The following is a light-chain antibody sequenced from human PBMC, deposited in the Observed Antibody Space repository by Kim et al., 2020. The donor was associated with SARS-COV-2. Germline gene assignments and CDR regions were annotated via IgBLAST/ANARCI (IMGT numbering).Light chain of an antibody. J-gene: IGKJ4*01. CDR1: QNIRIY. CDR2: DAS. V-gene: IGKV1-39*01. CDR3: QQSYATPVT. Sequence: DIQMTQSPPSLSASVGDRVTITCRASQNIRIYLNWYQQKPGKAPNLLIHDASSLQSGVPSRFSGSGSGTDFTLSISSLQPEDFAIYYCQQSYATPVTFGGGTKVDIK.